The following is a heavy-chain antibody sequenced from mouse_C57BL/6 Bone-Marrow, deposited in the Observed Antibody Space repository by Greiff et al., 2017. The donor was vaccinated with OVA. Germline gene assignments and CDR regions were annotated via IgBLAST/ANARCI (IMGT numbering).Heavy chain of an antibody. CDR2: IYPGDGDT. D-gene: IGHD1-1*01. V-gene: IGHV1-82*01. J-gene: IGHJ1*03. CDR3: ARYYYGSSFYWYFDV. Sequence: QVQLQQSGPELVKPGASVKISCTASGYAFSSSWMNWVKQRPGKGLEWIGRIYPGDGDTNYNGKFKGKATLTADKSSSTAYMQLSSLTSEDSAVYFCARYYYGSSFYWYFDVWGTGTTVTVSS. CDR1: GYAFSSSW.